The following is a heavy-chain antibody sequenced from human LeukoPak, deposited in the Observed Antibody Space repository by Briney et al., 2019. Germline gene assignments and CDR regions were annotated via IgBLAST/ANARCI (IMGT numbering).Heavy chain of an antibody. CDR2: LNPNTGNT. Sequence: ASVKVSCKASGYTFTHFDINWGRQATGQGLECMGWLNPNTGNTAYAEKFQGRVTITSKTSITTAYMELSSLRADDTAMYYCARASPFQWLVHGGWFDPWARDPWSPSPQ. V-gene: IGHV1-8*01. J-gene: IGHJ5*02. D-gene: IGHD6-19*01. CDR1: GYTFTHFD. CDR3: ARASPFQWLVHGGWFDP.